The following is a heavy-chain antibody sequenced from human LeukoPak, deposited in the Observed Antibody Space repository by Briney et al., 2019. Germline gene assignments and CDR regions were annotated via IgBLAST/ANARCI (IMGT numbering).Heavy chain of an antibody. Sequence: PGGSLRLSCAASGFTFSSYAMHWVRQAPGKGLEWVAVISYDGSNKYYADSVKGRFAISRDNSKNTLYLQMNSLRAEDTAVYYCATISGYDYSLDFDYWGQGTLVTVSS. D-gene: IGHD5-12*01. V-gene: IGHV3-30*09. CDR3: ATISGYDYSLDFDY. CDR2: ISYDGSNK. CDR1: GFTFSSYA. J-gene: IGHJ4*02.